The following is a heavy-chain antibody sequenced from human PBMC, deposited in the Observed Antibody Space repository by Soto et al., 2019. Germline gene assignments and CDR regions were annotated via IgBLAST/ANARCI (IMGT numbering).Heavy chain of an antibody. Sequence: SETLSLTCTVSGGSVSSGSYYWSWIRQPPGKGLEWIGYIYYSGSTNYNPSLKSRVTISVDTSKNQFSLKLSSVTAADTAVYYCARASNKRGYSYGPDYWGQGPLVTVSS. CDR1: GGSVSSGSYY. V-gene: IGHV4-61*01. CDR2: IYYSGST. J-gene: IGHJ4*02. D-gene: IGHD5-18*01. CDR3: ARASNKRGYSYGPDY.